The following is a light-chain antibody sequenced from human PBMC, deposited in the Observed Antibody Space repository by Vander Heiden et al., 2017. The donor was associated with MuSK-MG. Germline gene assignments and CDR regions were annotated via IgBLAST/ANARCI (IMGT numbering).Light chain of an antibody. J-gene: IGKJ1*01. Sequence: IWMTQSPSLLSASTGDRVTISCRMSQGIRSYLAWYKQKPGKAPELLIYAASTLQSGVPSRFSGSGSGTDFTLTISCLQSEDFATYYCQQDYSFPQTFGQGTKVEIK. V-gene: IGKV1D-8*01. CDR1: QGIRSY. CDR2: AAS. CDR3: QQDYSFPQT.